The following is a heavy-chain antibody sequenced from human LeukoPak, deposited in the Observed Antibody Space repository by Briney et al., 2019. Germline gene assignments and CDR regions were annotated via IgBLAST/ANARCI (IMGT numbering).Heavy chain of an antibody. V-gene: IGHV3-23*01. CDR1: GFTFSSYA. Sequence: GGSLRLSCAASGFTFSSYAMSWVRQAPGKGLEWVSAISDSGGSTYYADSVKGRFTISRDNSKNTLYLQMNSLRAEDTAVYYCAKDWDSSGWYYWGQGTLVTVSS. J-gene: IGHJ4*02. CDR2: ISDSGGST. CDR3: AKDWDSSGWYY. D-gene: IGHD6-19*01.